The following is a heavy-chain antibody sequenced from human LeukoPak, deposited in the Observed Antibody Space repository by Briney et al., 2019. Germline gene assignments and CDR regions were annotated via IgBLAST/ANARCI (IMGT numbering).Heavy chain of an antibody. CDR2: IYYSGST. CDR3: ARRVSVHYSSFDY. D-gene: IGHD2-15*01. CDR1: GGSIGSYF. Sequence: SETLSLTCTVSGGSIGSYFWSWIRQPPGEGLEWIGYIYYSGSTNYNPSLKSRVIISVDTSKKQFSLNLTSVTAADTAVYYCARRVSVHYSSFDYWGRGTLVTVSS. V-gene: IGHV4-59*08. J-gene: IGHJ4*02.